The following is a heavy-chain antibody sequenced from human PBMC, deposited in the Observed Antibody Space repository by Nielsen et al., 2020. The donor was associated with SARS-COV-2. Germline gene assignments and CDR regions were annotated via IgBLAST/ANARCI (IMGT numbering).Heavy chain of an antibody. Sequence: GESLKISCAASGFTFSSYWMSWVRQAPGKGLEWVANIKQDGSEKYYVDSVKGRFTISRDNAKNSLYLQMNSLRAEDTAVYYCAVEVRGVPWDYWGQGTLVTVSS. V-gene: IGHV3-7*03. J-gene: IGHJ4*02. CDR2: IKQDGSEK. CDR1: GFTFSSYW. CDR3: AVEVRGVPWDY. D-gene: IGHD3-10*01.